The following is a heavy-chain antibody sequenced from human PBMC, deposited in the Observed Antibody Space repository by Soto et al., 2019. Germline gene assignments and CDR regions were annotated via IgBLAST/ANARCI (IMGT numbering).Heavy chain of an antibody. CDR3: AADWMYLVPCAYYGMDF. CDR2: INPSGGST. Sequence: ASVKVSCKASGYTFTSYYMHWVRQAPGQGLEWMGIINPSGGSTSYAQKFQGRVTMTRDTSTSTVYMELSSLRSEDTAVYYCAADWMYLVPCAYYGMDFSGQGTTVTVSS. V-gene: IGHV1-46*01. CDR1: GYTFTSYY. J-gene: IGHJ6*01. D-gene: IGHD2-8*01.